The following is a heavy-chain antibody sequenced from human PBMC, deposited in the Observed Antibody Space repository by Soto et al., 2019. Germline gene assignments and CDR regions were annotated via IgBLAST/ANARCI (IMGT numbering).Heavy chain of an antibody. V-gene: IGHV3-48*03. D-gene: IGHD1-26*01. J-gene: IGHJ4*02. CDR3: ARVRPPKLRKSPIDY. Sequence: GGSLRLSCAASGFTFSSYEMDWVRQAPGKGLEWVSYISSSGSTIYYADSVKGRFTIPRDNAKNSLYLQMNSLRAEDTAVYYCARVRPPKLRKSPIDYWGQGTLVTVSS. CDR2: ISSSGSTI. CDR1: GFTFSSYE.